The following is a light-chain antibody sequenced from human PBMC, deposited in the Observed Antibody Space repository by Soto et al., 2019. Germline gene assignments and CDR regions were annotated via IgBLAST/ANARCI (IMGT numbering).Light chain of an antibody. CDR3: EQSYSTPRT. CDR1: QSISSY. CDR2: AAS. J-gene: IGKJ1*01. V-gene: IGKV1-39*01. Sequence: DIQMTQSPSSLSASVGDRVTITCRASQSISSYLNWYQQKPGKAPKLLIYAASSLQSGVPSRFSGSGSGADFTLTISSLQPEYFATYYCEQSYSTPRTFGQGT.